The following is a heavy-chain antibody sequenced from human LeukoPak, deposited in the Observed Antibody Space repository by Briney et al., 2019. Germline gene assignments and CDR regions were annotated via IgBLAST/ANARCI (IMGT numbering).Heavy chain of an antibody. CDR2: ISSSGSTT. V-gene: IGHV3-11*04. CDR3: AKSATFYYYDSSGYSDY. Sequence: PGGSLRLSCAASGFTFSDYYMSWIRQAPGKGLEWVSYISSSGSTTYYADSVKGRFTISRDNSKNTLYLQMNSLRAEDTAVYYCAKSATFYYYDSSGYSDYWGQGTLVTVSS. D-gene: IGHD3-22*01. J-gene: IGHJ4*02. CDR1: GFTFSDYY.